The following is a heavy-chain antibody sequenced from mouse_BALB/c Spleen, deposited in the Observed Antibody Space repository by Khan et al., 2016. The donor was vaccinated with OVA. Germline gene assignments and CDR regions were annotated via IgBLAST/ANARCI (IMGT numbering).Heavy chain of an antibody. CDR1: GFTLTSYG. CDR3: ARLEDI. V-gene: IGHV2-9*02. D-gene: IGHD1-3*01. Sequence: VQLVESGPGLVAPSQTLSISCTVSGFTLTSYGVHWVRQPPGKGLEWLGVIWAGGIKNNNSSHSSRQSTSKDNSKRKCCLKMNSLQTDDTAMDCCARLEDIWGQGTTLTVSS. J-gene: IGHJ2*01. CDR2: IWAGGIK.